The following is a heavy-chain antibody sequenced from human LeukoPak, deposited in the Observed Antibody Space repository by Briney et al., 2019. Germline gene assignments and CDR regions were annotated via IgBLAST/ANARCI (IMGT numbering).Heavy chain of an antibody. Sequence: GGSLRLSCAASGFTFSSYAMSWVRQAPGKGLEWVSAISGSGGSTYYADSVKGRFTISRDNSKNTLYLQMNSLRAEDTAVYYCAKDLRAGLHYGSYYWGQGTLVTVSS. V-gene: IGHV3-23*01. J-gene: IGHJ4*02. CDR2: ISGSGGST. CDR3: AKDLRAGLHYGSYY. D-gene: IGHD3-10*01. CDR1: GFTFSSYA.